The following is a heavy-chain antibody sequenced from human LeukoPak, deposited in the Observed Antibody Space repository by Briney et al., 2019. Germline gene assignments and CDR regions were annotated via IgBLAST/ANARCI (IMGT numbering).Heavy chain of an antibody. D-gene: IGHD3-16*02. CDR2: IYHSGST. Sequence: SGTLSLTCAVSGGSISSSNWWSWVRQPPGKGLEWIGEIYHSGSTNYNPSLKSRVTISVDTSKNQFSLKLSSVTAADTAVYYCARERGDYVWGSYRLYYYFDYWGQGTLVTVSS. CDR1: GGSISSSNW. V-gene: IGHV4-4*02. J-gene: IGHJ4*02. CDR3: ARERGDYVWGSYRLYYYFDY.